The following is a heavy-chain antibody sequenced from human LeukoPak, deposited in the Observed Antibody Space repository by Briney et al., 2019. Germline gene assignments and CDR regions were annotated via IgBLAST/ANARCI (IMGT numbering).Heavy chain of an antibody. V-gene: IGHV3-9*01. CDR2: IGWNSGTI. Sequence: GGSLRLSCAASGFTFDDSAMHWVRQAPGKGLEWVSGIGWNSGTIGYADSVQGRFTISRDNAKNSLYLQMNSLRAEDTAFYYCVKDSLNNYGDYPSGYFQHWGQGTLVTVSS. D-gene: IGHD4-17*01. J-gene: IGHJ1*01. CDR1: GFTFDDSA. CDR3: VKDSLNNYGDYPSGYFQH.